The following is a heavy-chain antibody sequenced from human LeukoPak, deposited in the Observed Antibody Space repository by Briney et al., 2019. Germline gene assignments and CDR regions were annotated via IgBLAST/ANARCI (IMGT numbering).Heavy chain of an antibody. J-gene: IGHJ6*02. CDR2: IIPIFGTA. CDR1: GGTFSSYA. CDR3: ARNRYSGSYYEYYYGMDV. D-gene: IGHD1-26*01. V-gene: IGHV1-69*13. Sequence: ASVKVSCKASGGTFSSYAISWVRQAPGQGLEWMGGIIPIFGTANYAQKFQGRVTITADESTSTAYMELSSLRSEDTAVYYCARNRYSGSYYEYYYGMDVWGQGTTVTVSS.